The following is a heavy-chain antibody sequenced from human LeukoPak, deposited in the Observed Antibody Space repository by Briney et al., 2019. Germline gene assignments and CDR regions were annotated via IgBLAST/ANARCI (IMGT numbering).Heavy chain of an antibody. D-gene: IGHD5-18*01. CDR2: ISSSASTI. J-gene: IGHJ4*02. Sequence: GGSLRLSCAASGFTFSDYYMSWIRQAPGKGLEWISYISSSASTILYADSVKGRFTISRDNAKNSLYLQMNSLRAEDTAVYYCARDLPGVDTAPGYWGQGTLVTVSS. CDR1: GFTFSDYY. CDR3: ARDLPGVDTAPGY. V-gene: IGHV3-11*04.